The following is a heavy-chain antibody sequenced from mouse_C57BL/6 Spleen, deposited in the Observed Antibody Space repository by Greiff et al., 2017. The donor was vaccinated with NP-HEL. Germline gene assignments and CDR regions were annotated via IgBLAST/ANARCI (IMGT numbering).Heavy chain of an antibody. Sequence: VQLKESGPGLVKPSQSLSLTCSVTGYSITSGYYWNWIRQFPGNKLEWMGYISYDGSNNYNPSLKNRISITRDTSKNQFFLKLNSVTTEDTATYYCARGITTVNWYFDVWGTGTTVTVSS. D-gene: IGHD1-1*01. CDR3: ARGITTVNWYFDV. CDR1: GYSITSGYY. V-gene: IGHV3-6*01. J-gene: IGHJ1*03. CDR2: ISYDGSN.